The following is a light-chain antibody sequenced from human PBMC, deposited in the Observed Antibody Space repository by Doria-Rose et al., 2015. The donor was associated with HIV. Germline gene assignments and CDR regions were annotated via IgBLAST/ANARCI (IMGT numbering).Light chain of an antibody. V-gene: IGKV4-1*01. CDR1: KSLLYTSKNY. CDR2: WAS. J-gene: IGKJ3*01. Sequence: TQSPESLGMSLGERATFNCKSNKSLLYTSKNYLAWYQQKPGQPPKLLIYWASTRQSGVPARFSGSGSGTDFTLTISSLEAEDVAVYYCQQYYDTPSSGPGTTVDIK. CDR3: QQYYDTPS.